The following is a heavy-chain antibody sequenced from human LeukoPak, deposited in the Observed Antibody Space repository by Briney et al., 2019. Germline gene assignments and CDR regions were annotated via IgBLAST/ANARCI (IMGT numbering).Heavy chain of an antibody. V-gene: IGHV3-21*01. CDR1: GFTFSSYS. CDR2: ICSSSSYI. D-gene: IGHD3-16*02. Sequence: GGSLRLSCAASGFTFSSYSMNWVRQAPGKGLEWVSSICSSSSYIYYADSVKGRFTISRDNAKNSLYLQMNSLRAEDTAVYYCARDPGLSPLGAFDIWGQGTMVTVSS. J-gene: IGHJ3*02. CDR3: ARDPGLSPLGAFDI.